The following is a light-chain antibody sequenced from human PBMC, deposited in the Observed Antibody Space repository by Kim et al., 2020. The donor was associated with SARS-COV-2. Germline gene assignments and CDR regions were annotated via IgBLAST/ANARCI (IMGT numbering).Light chain of an antibody. CDR3: QVWDRNTDLRV. J-gene: IGLJ3*02. Sequence: GEKARTTCGGENVGSKGVVLYQRKPGQALVVVIYYDSERPSGIPERFSGSISVKTATLTISGVDAGDEVDYHCQVWDRNTDLRVFGGGTQLIVL. V-gene: IGLV3-21*04. CDR1: NVGSKG. CDR2: YDS.